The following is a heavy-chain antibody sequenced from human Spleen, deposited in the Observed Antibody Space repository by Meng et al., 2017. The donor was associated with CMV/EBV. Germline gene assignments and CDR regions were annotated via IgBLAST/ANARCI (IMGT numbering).Heavy chain of an antibody. D-gene: IGHD3-3*01. CDR1: GYTFTAHY. Sequence: ASVKVSCKASGYTFTAHYFHWVRQAPGQGLEWLGIINPSGGSTSYALQFQRRVTMTKDTSTSTVYMELSSLRSEDTAVYYCAREGNEGYDFWSGSNWFDPWGQGTLVTVSS. CDR3: AREGNEGYDFWSGSNWFDP. CDR2: INPSGGST. V-gene: IGHV1-46*01. J-gene: IGHJ5*02.